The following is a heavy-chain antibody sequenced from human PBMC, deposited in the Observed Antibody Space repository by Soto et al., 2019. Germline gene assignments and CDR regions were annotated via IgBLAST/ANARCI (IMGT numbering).Heavy chain of an antibody. Sequence: QLQLQESGSGLVKPSQTLSLTCAVSGGSISSGGYSWSWIRQPPGKGLEWIGYIYHSGSTYYNPYLKSRVTISVDRSKNQFSLKLSSVTAADTAVYYCARANPYYYDSSGYCYFDYWGQGTLVTVSS. CDR3: ARANPYYYDSSGYCYFDY. D-gene: IGHD3-22*01. CDR2: IYHSGST. J-gene: IGHJ4*02. CDR1: GGSISSGGYS. V-gene: IGHV4-30-2*01.